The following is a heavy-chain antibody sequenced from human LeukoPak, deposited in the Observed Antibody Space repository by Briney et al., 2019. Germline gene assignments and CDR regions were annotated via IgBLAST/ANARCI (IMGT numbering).Heavy chain of an antibody. D-gene: IGHD1-26*01. Sequence: PGGSLRLSCAASGFTFSSYSMNWVRQAPGKGLEWVSYIRSNSSTIYYAGSVKGRFTISRDNAKNSLFLQMNSLRAEDTAVYYCARSRGSSGSYPFDYWGQGTLVTVSS. V-gene: IGHV3-48*01. CDR3: ARSRGSSGSYPFDY. J-gene: IGHJ4*02. CDR2: IRSNSSTI. CDR1: GFTFSSYS.